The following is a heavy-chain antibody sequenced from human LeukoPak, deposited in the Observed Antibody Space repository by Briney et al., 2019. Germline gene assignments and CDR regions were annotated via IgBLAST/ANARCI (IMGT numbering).Heavy chain of an antibody. CDR2: ISAYNGNT. CDR1: GYTFTSYY. CDR3: ARDWKDIVVVPAAILDYYYYGMDV. J-gene: IGHJ6*02. Sequence: ASVKVSCKASGYTFTSYYMHWVRQAPGQGLEWMGWISAYNGNTNYAQKLQGRVTMTTDTSTSTAYMELRSLRSDDTAVYYCARDWKDIVVVPAAILDYYYYGMDVWGQGTTVTVS. D-gene: IGHD2-2*01. V-gene: IGHV1-18*04.